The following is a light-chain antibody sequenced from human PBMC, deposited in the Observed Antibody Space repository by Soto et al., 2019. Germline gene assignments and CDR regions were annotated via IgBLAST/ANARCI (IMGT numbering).Light chain of an antibody. CDR1: SSDVGGYNY. CDR2: AVS. Sequence: QSVLTQPASVSGSPGQSITISCTGTSSDVGGYNYVSWYQQHPGKAPKLMIYAVSNRPSGVSNRFSGSKSGNTATLTISGLQAEAEADYYCCSYTASGTYVFGNGTKVTV. J-gene: IGLJ1*01. CDR3: CSYTASGTYV. V-gene: IGLV2-14*01.